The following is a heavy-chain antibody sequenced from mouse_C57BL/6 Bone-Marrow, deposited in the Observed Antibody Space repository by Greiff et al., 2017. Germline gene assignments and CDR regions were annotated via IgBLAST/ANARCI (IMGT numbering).Heavy chain of an antibody. V-gene: IGHV14-4*01. J-gene: IGHJ2*01. Sequence: DVKLVESGAELVRPGASVKLSCTASGFNIKDDYMHWVKQRPEQGLEWIGWIDPENGDTEYASKFQGKATITADTSSNTAYLQLSSLTSEDTAVYYCTTYDGYDYFDYWGQGTTLTVSS. D-gene: IGHD2-3*01. CDR3: TTYDGYDYFDY. CDR2: IDPENGDT. CDR1: GFNIKDDY.